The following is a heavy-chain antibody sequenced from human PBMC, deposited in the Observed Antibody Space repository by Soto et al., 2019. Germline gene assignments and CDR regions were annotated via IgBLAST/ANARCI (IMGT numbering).Heavy chain of an antibody. CDR1: GGSFSGYY. V-gene: IGHV4-34*01. Sequence: SETLSLTCAVCGGSFSGYYWSWIRQPPGKGLEWIGEINHSGSTNYNPSLKSRVTISVDTSKNQFSLKLSSVTAADTAVYYCARALRYCSSTSCYIWGYYGMDVWGQGTTVTVSS. D-gene: IGHD2-2*02. J-gene: IGHJ6*02. CDR2: INHSGST. CDR3: ARALRYCSSTSCYIWGYYGMDV.